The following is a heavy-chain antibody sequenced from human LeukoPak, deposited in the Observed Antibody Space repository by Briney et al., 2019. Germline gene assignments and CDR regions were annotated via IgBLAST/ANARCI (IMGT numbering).Heavy chain of an antibody. CDR3: ARDPRGTAVAATPPYFDY. Sequence: SVKVSCKXSGGTFSSYAISWVRQAPGQGLEWMGRIIPIFGTANYAQKFQGRVTINTEESTSTAYMELSSLRSEDTAVYYCARDPRGTAVAATPPYFDYWGQGTLVTVSS. J-gene: IGHJ4*02. CDR1: GGTFSSYA. CDR2: IIPIFGTA. D-gene: IGHD6-19*01. V-gene: IGHV1-69*05.